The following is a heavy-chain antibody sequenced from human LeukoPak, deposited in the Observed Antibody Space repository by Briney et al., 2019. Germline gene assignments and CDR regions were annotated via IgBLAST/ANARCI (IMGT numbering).Heavy chain of an antibody. V-gene: IGHV3-21*01. J-gene: IGHJ4*02. CDR1: GFTFSSYS. CDR3: ACVPAYGDYYFDY. Sequence: GGSLRLSCAASGFTFSSYSMNWVRQAPGKGLEWVSSISSSSSYIYYADSVKGRFTISRDNAKNSLYLQMNSLRAEDTAVYYCACVPAYGDYYFDYWGQGTLVTVSS. CDR2: ISSSSSYI. D-gene: IGHD4-17*01.